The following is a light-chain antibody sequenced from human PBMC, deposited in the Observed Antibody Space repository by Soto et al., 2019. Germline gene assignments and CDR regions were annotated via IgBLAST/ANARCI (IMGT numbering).Light chain of an antibody. Sequence: QSVLTQPASVSGSPGQSITISCTGTSCDVGSYNLVSWYQQHPGKAPKLMIYEGSKRPSGVSNRFSGSKSGNTASLTISGLQAEDEADYYCCSYAARVVFGGGTKVTVL. CDR2: EGS. J-gene: IGLJ2*01. CDR3: CSYAARVV. CDR1: SCDVGSYNL. V-gene: IGLV2-23*01.